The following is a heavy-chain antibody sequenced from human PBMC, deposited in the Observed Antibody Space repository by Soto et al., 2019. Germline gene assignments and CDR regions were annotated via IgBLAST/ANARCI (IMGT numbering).Heavy chain of an antibody. CDR2: ISSSGSTI. D-gene: IGHD1-26*01. J-gene: IGHJ4*02. CDR3: ARDWREFDY. V-gene: IGHV3-11*01. Sequence: PGGSLRLSCAASGFIFSGSAIHWIRQAPGKGLEWVSYISSSGSTIYYADSVKGRFTISRDNAKNSLYLQMNSLRAEDTAVYYCARDWREFDYCGQGTLVTVSS. CDR1: GFIFSGSA.